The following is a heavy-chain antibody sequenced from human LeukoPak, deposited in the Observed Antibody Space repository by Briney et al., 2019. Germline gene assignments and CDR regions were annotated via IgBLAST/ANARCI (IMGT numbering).Heavy chain of an antibody. Sequence: SETLSLTCTVSGGSISSSSSYWGWIRQPPGKGLEWIGSIYYSGSTYYNPSLKSRVTISVDTSKNQFPLKLSSVTAADTAVYYCARLFGSSSYWGQGTLVTVSS. CDR1: GGSISSSSSY. J-gene: IGHJ4*02. V-gene: IGHV4-39*01. CDR2: IYYSGST. D-gene: IGHD6-6*01. CDR3: ARLFGSSSY.